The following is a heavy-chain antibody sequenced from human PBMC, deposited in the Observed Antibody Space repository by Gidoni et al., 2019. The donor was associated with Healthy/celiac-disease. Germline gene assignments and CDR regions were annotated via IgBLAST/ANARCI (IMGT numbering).Heavy chain of an antibody. Sequence: QVTLKEYGPVLVKPTETLTLTCTVSGFSLSTARTGVSWIRQHPGKALEWLAHIFSNYEKSHSTSLKSRRTIAKDTSKSQVVLTMTNMDPVDTATYYCARDRLRFLEWGPFDYWGQGTLVTVSS. CDR1: GFSLSTARTG. D-gene: IGHD3-3*01. J-gene: IGHJ4*02. CDR2: IFSNYEK. V-gene: IGHV2-26*01. CDR3: ARDRLRFLEWGPFDY.